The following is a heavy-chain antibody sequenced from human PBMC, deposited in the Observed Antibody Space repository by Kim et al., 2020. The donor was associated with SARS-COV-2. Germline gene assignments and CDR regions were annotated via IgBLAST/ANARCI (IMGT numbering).Heavy chain of an antibody. D-gene: IGHD3-16*02. Sequence: GGSLRLSCAASGFTFSSYAMSWVRQAPGKGLEWVSAISGSGGSTYYADSVKGRFTISRDNSKNTLYLQMNSLRAEDTAVYYCAERGGANNGYYDYVWGSYRPGAFDIWGQGTMVTVSS. J-gene: IGHJ3*02. CDR3: AERGGANNGYYDYVWGSYRPGAFDI. CDR1: GFTFSSYA. V-gene: IGHV3-23*01. CDR2: ISGSGGST.